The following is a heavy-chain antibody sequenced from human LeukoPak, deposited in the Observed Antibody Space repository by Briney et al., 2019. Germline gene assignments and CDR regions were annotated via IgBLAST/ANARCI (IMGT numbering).Heavy chain of an antibody. J-gene: IGHJ4*02. Sequence: PSETLSLTCTVSGGSISSSSYYWGWIRQPPGKGLDWIGSIYYGGTTYYNPSLHSRVTMAVDTSKNQFSLKLSSVTAADTAVYYCAIESSGYPNYDYYFDYWGQGTLVTVSS. CDR3: AIESSGYPNYDYYFDY. CDR1: GGSISSSSYY. D-gene: IGHD3-22*01. CDR2: IYYGGTT. V-gene: IGHV4-39*01.